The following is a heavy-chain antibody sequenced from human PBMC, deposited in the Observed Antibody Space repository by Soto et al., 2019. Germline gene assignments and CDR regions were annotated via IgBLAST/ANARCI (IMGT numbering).Heavy chain of an antibody. CDR3: ATHPRYYYDSSAMDV. D-gene: IGHD3-22*01. Sequence: GESLKISCKGSGYSFTSYWIGWVRQMPGKGLEWMGIIYPGDSDTRYSPSFQGQVTISADKSISTAYLQWSSLKASDTAMYYCATHPRYYYDSSAMDVWGQGTTVTVSS. CDR1: GYSFTSYW. J-gene: IGHJ6*02. CDR2: IYPGDSDT. V-gene: IGHV5-51*01.